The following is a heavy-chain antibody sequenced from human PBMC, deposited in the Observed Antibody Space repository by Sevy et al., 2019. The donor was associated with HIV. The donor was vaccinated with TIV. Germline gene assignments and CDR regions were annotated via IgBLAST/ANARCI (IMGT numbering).Heavy chain of an antibody. CDR3: AKDYSAGITMVRGAYRARGDYFDY. D-gene: IGHD3-10*01. Sequence: GGSLRLSCVTSGFTFRTSGMHWVRQSPGKGLEWVAVISYDEAHKNYADSVKGRFSISKDNSKNTFYLQMSSLRTEDTAVYYCAKDYSAGITMVRGAYRARGDYFDYRGQGTQVTVSS. V-gene: IGHV3-30*18. CDR2: ISYDEAHK. CDR1: GFTFRTSG. J-gene: IGHJ4*02.